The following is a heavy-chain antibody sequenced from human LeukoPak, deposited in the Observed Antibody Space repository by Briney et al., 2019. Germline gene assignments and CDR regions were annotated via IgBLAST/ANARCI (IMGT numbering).Heavy chain of an antibody. CDR2: IIPIFGTA. V-gene: IGHV1-69*05. Sequence: SVKVSCKAPGGTFSSYAISWVRQAPGQGLEWMGGIIPIFGTANYAQKVQGSVTITTDQSTSTAYMELSSLRSEDTAVYYCARAGDSSSSGDPHCYYYMDVWGKGTTVTVSS. J-gene: IGHJ6*03. D-gene: IGHD6-6*01. CDR1: GGTFSSYA. CDR3: ARAGDSSSSGDPHCYYYMDV.